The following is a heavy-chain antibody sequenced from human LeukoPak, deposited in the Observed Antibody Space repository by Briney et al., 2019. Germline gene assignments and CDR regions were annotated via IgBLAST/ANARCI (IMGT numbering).Heavy chain of an antibody. CDR3: AKGGTMTKKGYSDY. V-gene: IGHV3-23*01. J-gene: IGHJ4*02. CDR1: GFTFSSYA. Sequence: GGSLRLSCAASGFTFSSYAMSWVRLAPGKGLEWVSGVSGDGGYTYYADSVKGRSTISRDNSKSTLCLQMNSLRADDTAVYYCAKGGTMTKKGYSDYWGQGTLVTVSS. D-gene: IGHD2-15*01. CDR2: VSGDGGYT.